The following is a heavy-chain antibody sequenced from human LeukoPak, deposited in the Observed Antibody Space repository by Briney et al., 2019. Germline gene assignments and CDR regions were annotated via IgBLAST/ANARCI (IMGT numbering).Heavy chain of an antibody. CDR3: ARYCGGDCYTWFGP. J-gene: IGHJ5*02. Sequence: SETLSLTCTVSGGSISNYYWSWIRQPPGKGLEWIGYIYHSGSTNCNPSLKSRVTISVDTSKNQFSLKLSSVTAADTAVYYCARYCGGDCYTWFGPWGQGTLVAVSS. CDR2: IYHSGST. V-gene: IGHV4-59*01. D-gene: IGHD2-21*02. CDR1: GGSISNYY.